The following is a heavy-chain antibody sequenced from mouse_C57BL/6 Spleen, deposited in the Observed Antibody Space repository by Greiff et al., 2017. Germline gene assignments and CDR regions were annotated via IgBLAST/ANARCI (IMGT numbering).Heavy chain of an antibody. Sequence: EVQLQQSGPELVKPGASVKKSCKASGYTFTDYNMHWVKQSHGKSLEWIGYINPNNGGTSYNQKFKGKATLTVNKSSSTAYMELRSLTSEDSAVYYCARGDYYGPDFDYWGQGTTLTVSS. J-gene: IGHJ2*01. D-gene: IGHD1-1*01. CDR1: GYTFTDYN. CDR3: ARGDYYGPDFDY. CDR2: INPNNGGT. V-gene: IGHV1-22*01.